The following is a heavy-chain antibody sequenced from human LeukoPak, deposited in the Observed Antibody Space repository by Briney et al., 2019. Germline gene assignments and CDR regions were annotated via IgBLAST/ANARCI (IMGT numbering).Heavy chain of an antibody. Sequence: SVKVSCKASGGTFSSYAISWVRQAPGQGLEWMGGIIPIFGTANYAQKFQGRVTITADESTSTAYMELSSLRSEDTAVYYCASNYYDSSGYITGYFDLWGRGTLVTVSS. D-gene: IGHD3-22*01. CDR1: GGTFSSYA. V-gene: IGHV1-69*13. J-gene: IGHJ2*01. CDR2: IIPIFGTA. CDR3: ASNYYDSSGYITGYFDL.